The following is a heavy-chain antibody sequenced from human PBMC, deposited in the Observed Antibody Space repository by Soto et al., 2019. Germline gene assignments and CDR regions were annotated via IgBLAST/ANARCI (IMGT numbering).Heavy chain of an antibody. D-gene: IGHD6-6*01. J-gene: IGHJ4*02. CDR2: IYYSGST. V-gene: IGHV4-59*01. CDR1: GGSISSYY. CDR3: AREGIAARHLDY. Sequence: SETLSLTCTVSGGSISSYYWSWIRQPPGKGLEWIGYIYYSGSTNYNPSLKSRVTISVDTSKNQFSLKLSSVTAADTAVYYCAREGIAARHLDYWGQGTLVTVS.